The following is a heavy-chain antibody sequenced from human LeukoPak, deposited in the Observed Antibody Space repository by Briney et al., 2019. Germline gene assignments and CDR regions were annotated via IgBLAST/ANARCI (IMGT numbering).Heavy chain of an antibody. CDR2: IYTSGST. Sequence: SETLSPTCTVSGGSISSYYWSWIRQPAGKGLEWIGRIYTSGSTNYNPSLKSRVTMSVDTSKNQFSLKLSSVTAADTAVYYCAREISYGDPKGYYYYMDVWGKGTTVTVSS. V-gene: IGHV4-4*07. CDR3: AREISYGDPKGYYYYMDV. CDR1: GGSISSYY. J-gene: IGHJ6*03. D-gene: IGHD4-17*01.